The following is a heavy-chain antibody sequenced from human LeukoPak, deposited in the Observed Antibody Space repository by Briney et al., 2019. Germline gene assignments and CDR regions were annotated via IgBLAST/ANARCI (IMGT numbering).Heavy chain of an antibody. D-gene: IGHD5-18*01. CDR3: ARDSWIQVWTQIDY. Sequence: GGSLRLSCAASGFTFSDYYMTWIRQAPGKGLEWVSYITTSGSSTNYADSVKGRFTISRDNAKNSLYLQMNSLRAEDTAVYYCARDSWIQVWTQIDYWGQGTLVTVSS. V-gene: IGHV3-11*06. J-gene: IGHJ4*02. CDR2: ITTSGSST. CDR1: GFTFSDYY.